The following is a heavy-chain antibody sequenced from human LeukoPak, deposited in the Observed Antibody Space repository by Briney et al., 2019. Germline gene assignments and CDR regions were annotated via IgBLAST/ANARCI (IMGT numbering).Heavy chain of an antibody. Sequence: GGSLRLSCAASGFTFSSYAMHWVRQAPGKGLEWVSYISSDDTTIYYADSVKGRFTISRDTAKNSLYLQMNSLRAEDTAIYYCAREAPYCSGGSCLFDYWGQGTLVTVSS. D-gene: IGHD2-15*01. J-gene: IGHJ4*02. CDR1: GFTFSSYA. CDR3: AREAPYCSGGSCLFDY. CDR2: ISSDDTTI. V-gene: IGHV3-48*03.